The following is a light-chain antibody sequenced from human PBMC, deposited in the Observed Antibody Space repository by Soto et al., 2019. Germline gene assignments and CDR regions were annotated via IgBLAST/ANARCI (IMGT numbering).Light chain of an antibody. CDR2: DVG. J-gene: IGLJ1*01. CDR3: NSYITVSTYV. V-gene: IGLV2-14*01. Sequence: QSALTQPASVSGSPGQSITIACTGTSSDIGGNNFVSWYQQHPGKAPKLLIYDVGNRPSGGSNRFSGSKSGNTASLTISGLQDEYEAHYGCNSYITVSTYVFGTGAKLTVL. CDR1: SSDIGGNNF.